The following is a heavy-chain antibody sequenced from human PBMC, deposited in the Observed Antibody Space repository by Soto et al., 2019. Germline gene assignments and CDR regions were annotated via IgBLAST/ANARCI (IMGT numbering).Heavy chain of an antibody. J-gene: IGHJ4*02. Sequence: QVQLQESGPGLVKPSETLSLTCTVSGGSISSYYWSWIRQPPGKGLEWMGYIHYSGSTHYNPSLKSRVGIAIDTSKTQFTLTLGSVTAADTAGYYCAIHRFGLDCWGQGTLVTVSS. CDR2: IHYSGST. V-gene: IGHV4-59*08. CDR1: GGSISSYY. CDR3: AIHRFGLDC. D-gene: IGHD3-10*01.